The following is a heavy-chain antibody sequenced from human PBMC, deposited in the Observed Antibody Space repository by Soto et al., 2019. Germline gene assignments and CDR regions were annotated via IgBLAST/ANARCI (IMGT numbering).Heavy chain of an antibody. CDR1: GYTFTGYY. CDR2: INPNSGGT. Sequence: ASVKVSCKASGYTFTGYYMHWVRQAPGQGLEWMGWINPNSGGTNYAQKFQGRVTMTRDTSISTAYMELSRLRSDDTAVYYCARDYRSGWYRESNWFDPWGQGTLVTAPQ. CDR3: ARDYRSGWYRESNWFDP. D-gene: IGHD6-19*01. J-gene: IGHJ5*02. V-gene: IGHV1-2*02.